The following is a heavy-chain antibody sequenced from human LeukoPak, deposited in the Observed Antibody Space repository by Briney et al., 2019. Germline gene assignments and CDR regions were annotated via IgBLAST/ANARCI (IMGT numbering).Heavy chain of an antibody. CDR3: ARDDSHGYHFFDS. CDR2: ISGSGEFI. CDR1: GFTFSSYS. V-gene: IGHV3-21*01. D-gene: IGHD3-22*01. Sequence: GGSLRLSCAASGFTFSSYSMNWLRQAPGKGLDWVSSISGSGEFIYYGDSVKRRVTISRDSGKNSLYLQMNSVRPEDMAVYYCARDDSHGYHFFDSWGRGTLVTVSS. J-gene: IGHJ4*02.